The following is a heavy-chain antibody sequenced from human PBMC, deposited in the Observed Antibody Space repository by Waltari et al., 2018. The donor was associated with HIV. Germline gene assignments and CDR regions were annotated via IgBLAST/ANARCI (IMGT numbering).Heavy chain of an antibody. CDR2: VYPSGNT. V-gene: IGHV4-4*02. J-gene: IGHJ3*02. D-gene: IGHD2-2*01. Sequence: QVQLQESGPGLVKPSGTLALTGAVSGGSISSSNWWRWVRQPPGKGLEWIGEVYPSGNTNYNPSLKSRVTISLDKSKNQFSLKLSSVTAADTAIYHCARDRAIVIVPAARSAFDIWGQGTMVTVSS. CDR3: ARDRAIVIVPAARSAFDI. CDR1: GGSISSSNW.